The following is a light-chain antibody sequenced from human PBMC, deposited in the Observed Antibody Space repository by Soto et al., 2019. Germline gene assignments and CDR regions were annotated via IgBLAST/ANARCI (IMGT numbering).Light chain of an antibody. CDR3: QSYDPTLNVV. Sequence: QSALTQPPSASGSPGQSVTISCTGTSSDVGGYNYVSWYQQHPGKAPKLMIYEVSKRPSGVPDRFSGSKSGTSASLAITGLQAEDEADYYCQSYDPTLNVVFGGGTQLTVL. V-gene: IGLV2-8*01. CDR1: SSDVGGYNY. CDR2: EVS. J-gene: IGLJ2*01.